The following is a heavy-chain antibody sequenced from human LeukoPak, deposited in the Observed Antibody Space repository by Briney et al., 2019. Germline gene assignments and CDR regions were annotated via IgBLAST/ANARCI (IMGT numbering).Heavy chain of an antibody. Sequence: SETLSLTCTVSGGSISSSSYYWGWIRQPPGKGLEWIGTIYYSGSTYYNPSLKSRVTISVDTSKNQFSLKLSSVTAADTAVYYCARGKQWLVRRYFDYWGQGTLVTVSS. V-gene: IGHV4-39*07. D-gene: IGHD6-19*01. CDR1: GGSISSSSYY. CDR3: ARGKQWLVRRYFDY. CDR2: IYYSGST. J-gene: IGHJ4*02.